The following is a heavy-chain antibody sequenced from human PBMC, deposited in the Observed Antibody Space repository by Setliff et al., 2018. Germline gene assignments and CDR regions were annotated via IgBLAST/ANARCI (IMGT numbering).Heavy chain of an antibody. V-gene: IGHV4-39*07. CDR1: GVTIGGNNYYY. J-gene: IGHJ4*01. CDR2: SNHSGNT. CDR3: ARERYFDWFFED. D-gene: IGHD3-9*01. Sequence: NPSETLSLTCSLSGVTIGGNNYYYWAWIRQPPGKGLEWIGESNHSGNTTNHPSLKGRLTMSVDTSKNQFSLKLTSVTAADTAVYYCARERYFDWFFEDWGHGTLVTVSS.